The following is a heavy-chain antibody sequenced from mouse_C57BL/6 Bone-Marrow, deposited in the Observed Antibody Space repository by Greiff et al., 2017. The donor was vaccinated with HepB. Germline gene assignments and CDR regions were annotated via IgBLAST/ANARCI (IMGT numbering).Heavy chain of an antibody. CDR3: ARGIYYGNYVFAY. CDR1: GYTFTSYG. J-gene: IGHJ3*01. CDR2: IYPRSGNT. Sequence: ESGAELARPGASVKLSCKASGYTFTSYGISWVKRRTGQGLEWIGEIYPRSGNTYYNEKFKGKATLTADKSSSTAYMELRSLTSEDSAVYFCARGIYYGNYVFAYWGQGTLVTVSA. D-gene: IGHD2-1*01. V-gene: IGHV1-81*01.